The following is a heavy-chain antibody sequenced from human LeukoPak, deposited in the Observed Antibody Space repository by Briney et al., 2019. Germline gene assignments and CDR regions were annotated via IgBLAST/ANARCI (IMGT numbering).Heavy chain of an antibody. J-gene: IGHJ6*03. V-gene: IGHV4-34*01. CDR2: INHSGST. CDR3: ARGVPYSSGWDYYYYYMDV. CDR1: GGSFSGYY. Sequence: PSETLSLTCAVYGGSFSGYYWSWIRQPPGKGLEWIGEINHSGSTNYNPSLKSRVTISVDTSKNQFSLKLSSVTAADTAVYYCARGVPYSSGWDYYYYYMDVWGKGTTVTVSS. D-gene: IGHD6-19*01.